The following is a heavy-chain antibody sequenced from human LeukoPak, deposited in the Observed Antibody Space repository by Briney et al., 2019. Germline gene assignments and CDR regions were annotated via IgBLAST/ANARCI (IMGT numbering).Heavy chain of an antibody. Sequence: GGSLRLSCAASGFTFSSYAMSWVRQAPGKGLECVSAISDRGDATKYADSVRGRFTISRDNSKNTLCLQMNSLRAEDTAVYYCAKSDCGGDGCKLLNYWGQGTLVTVSS. CDR2: ISDRGDAT. D-gene: IGHD2-21*01. CDR3: AKSDCGGDGCKLLNY. CDR1: GFTFSSYA. V-gene: IGHV3-23*01. J-gene: IGHJ4*02.